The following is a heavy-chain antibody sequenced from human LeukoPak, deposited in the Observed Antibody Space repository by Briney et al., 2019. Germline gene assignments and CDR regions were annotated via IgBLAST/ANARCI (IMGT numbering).Heavy chain of an antibody. CDR1: GFTFSNYA. CDR2: ISDDGGST. J-gene: IGHJ3*01. CDR3: AKYISDSVDDALDL. V-gene: IGHV3-23*01. D-gene: IGHD4-11*01. Sequence: PGGSLRLSCAASGFTFSNYAMSWVRQTPGKGLEWVSGISDDGGSTYNADSVDGRFTISRDNSKTTLSLEMHGLRADDAAVYYCAKYISDSVDDALDLWGPGTMVIVS.